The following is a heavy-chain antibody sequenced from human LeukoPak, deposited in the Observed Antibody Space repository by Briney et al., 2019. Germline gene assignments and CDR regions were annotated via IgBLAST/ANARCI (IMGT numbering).Heavy chain of an antibody. V-gene: IGHV1-69*06. J-gene: IGHJ4*02. CDR1: GGTFSSYA. CDR3: ARAGEYYYDSSGYYNDY. Sequence: SVKVSCKASGGTFSSYAISWARQAPGQGLEWMGGIIPIFGTANYAQKFQGRVTITADKSTSTAYMELSSLRSEDTAVYYCARAGEYYYDSSGYYNDYWGQGTLVTVSS. CDR2: IIPIFGTA. D-gene: IGHD3-22*01.